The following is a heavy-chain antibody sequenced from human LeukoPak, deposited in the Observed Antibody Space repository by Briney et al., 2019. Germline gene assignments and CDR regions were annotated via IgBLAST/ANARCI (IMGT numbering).Heavy chain of an antibody. D-gene: IGHD3-22*01. CDR3: ARDLLTYYYDSRGYYDYYFDY. J-gene: IGHJ4*02. CDR1: GYTFTGYY. CDR2: INPNSGGT. V-gene: IGHV1-2*02. Sequence: ASVKVSCKASGYTFTGYYMHWVRQAPGQGREWMGWINPNSGGTNYAQKFQGRVTMTRDTSISTAYMELSRLRSDDTAVYYCARDLLTYYYDSRGYYDYYFDYWGQGSLVTVSS.